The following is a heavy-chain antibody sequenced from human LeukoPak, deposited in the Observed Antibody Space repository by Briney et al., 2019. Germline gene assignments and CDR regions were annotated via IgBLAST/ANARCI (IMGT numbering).Heavy chain of an antibody. J-gene: IGHJ5*02. D-gene: IGHD1-26*01. CDR3: ARGDNWFDP. CDR1: GGSISSYY. CDR2: IYYSGST. Sequence: IPSETLSLTCTVFGGSISSYYWSWLRQPPGKGLEWVGYIYYSGSTNYNPSLKSRVTISVDTSKNQFSLKLSSVTAADTAVYYCARGDNWFDPWGQGTLVTVSS. V-gene: IGHV4-59*01.